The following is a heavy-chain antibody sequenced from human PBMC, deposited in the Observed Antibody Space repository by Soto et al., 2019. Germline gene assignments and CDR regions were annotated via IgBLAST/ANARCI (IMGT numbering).Heavy chain of an antibody. CDR3: ARLTTIITGAFDD. CDR2: IYDSGRT. D-gene: IGHD7-27*01. CDR1: GASIGSGSYY. V-gene: IGHV4-31*03. J-gene: IGHJ4*02. Sequence: SEMLSLTCTVSGASIGSGSYYWSWIRQYPGEGLVWIGHIYDSGRTYYNPSLESRVSISIDTSKNEFSLTLTSVTAADTAVYSCARLTTIITGAFDDWGLGTVVTVSS.